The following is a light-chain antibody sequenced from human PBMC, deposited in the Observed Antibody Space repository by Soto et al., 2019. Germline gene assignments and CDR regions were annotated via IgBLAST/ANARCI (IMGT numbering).Light chain of an antibody. CDR1: QDISRW. CDR2: AAS. V-gene: IGKV1-8*01. Sequence: AIRMTRSPSSVSSSLGDRVTITFLASQDISRWLAWYQHKPGKVPNLLIYAASTLQSGVPSRFSGSGSGTEFTLTISSLQSEDFAVYFCQQYDNWPHTFGQGTKVDI. J-gene: IGKJ2*01. CDR3: QQYDNWPHT.